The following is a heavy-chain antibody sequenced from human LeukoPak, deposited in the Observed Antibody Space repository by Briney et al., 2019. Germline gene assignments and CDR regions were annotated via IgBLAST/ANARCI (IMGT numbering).Heavy chain of an antibody. CDR1: GFTFSSYG. Sequence: GGSLRFSCAASGFTFSSYGMHWVRQAPGKGLEWVAVISYDGSNKYYADSVKGRFTISRDNSKNTLYLQMNSLRAEDTAVYYCAKVDAGSGGIDYWGQGTLVTVSS. CDR3: AKVDAGSGGIDY. D-gene: IGHD3-10*01. CDR2: ISYDGSNK. V-gene: IGHV3-30*18. J-gene: IGHJ4*02.